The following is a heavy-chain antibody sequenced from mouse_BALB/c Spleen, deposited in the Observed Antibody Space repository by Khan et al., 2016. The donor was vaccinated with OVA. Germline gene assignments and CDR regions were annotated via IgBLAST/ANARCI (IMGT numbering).Heavy chain of an antibody. CDR1: GYIFTNYL. D-gene: IGHD4-1*01. CDR3: ARGNWQSYYFDY. V-gene: IGHV1S136*01. Sequence: IQLVQSGPGLVKPGTSVKMSCKASGYIFTNYLIHWVKQKPGQGLEWIGYINPYNGATKYNEKFQGTATLTSAKSSIPAYMELRSLTSEDSAVYACARGNWQSYYFDYWGQGTTLTVSS. CDR2: INPYNGAT. J-gene: IGHJ2*01.